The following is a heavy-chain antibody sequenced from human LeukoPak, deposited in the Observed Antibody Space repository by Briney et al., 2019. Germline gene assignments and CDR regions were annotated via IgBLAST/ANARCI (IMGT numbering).Heavy chain of an antibody. CDR2: INPNSGGT. V-gene: IGHV1-2*02. J-gene: IGHJ4*02. CDR3: ARVYCSGGSCYLSTPYYFDY. Sequence: ASVKVSCKASGYTFTGYYMHWVRQAPGQGLEWMGWINPNSGGTNYAQKLQGRVTMTADTSTSTAYMELRSLRSDDTAVYYCARVYCSGGSCYLSTPYYFDYWGQGTLVTVSS. CDR1: GYTFTGYY. D-gene: IGHD2-15*01.